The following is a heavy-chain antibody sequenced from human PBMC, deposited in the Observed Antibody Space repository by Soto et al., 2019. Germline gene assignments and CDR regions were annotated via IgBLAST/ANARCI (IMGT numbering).Heavy chain of an antibody. V-gene: IGHV4-61*08. CDR2: IYYSGST. CDR3: ARDHQSYYGMDV. J-gene: IGHJ6*02. CDR1: GGSVFSSGHY. Sequence: SETLSLTCTVSGGSVFSSGHYWSWIRQPPGKGLEWIGYIYYSGSTNYNPSLKSRVTISIDTSKNQFSLKLSSVTAADTAVYYCARDHQSYYGMDVWGQGTTVTVSS.